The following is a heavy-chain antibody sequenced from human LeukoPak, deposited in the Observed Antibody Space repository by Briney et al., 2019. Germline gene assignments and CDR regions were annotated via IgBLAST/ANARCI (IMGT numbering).Heavy chain of an antibody. CDR1: GGSISRSTHY. CDR2: MYNSGSI. V-gene: IGHV4-39*01. D-gene: IGHD3-22*01. Sequence: PETPSLTCTVPGGSISRSTHYWGWIRQSPGKGLEWTGSMYNSGSISYNPSLGRRVTITGDTTKNLFSLNFNSVTAADTALYFCARNVTSGYFDIWGQGTMVSVSS. CDR3: ARNVTSGYFDI. J-gene: IGHJ3*02.